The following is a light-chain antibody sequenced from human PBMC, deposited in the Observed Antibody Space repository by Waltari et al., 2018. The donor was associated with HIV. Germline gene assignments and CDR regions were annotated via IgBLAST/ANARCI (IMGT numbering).Light chain of an antibody. J-gene: IGLJ3*02. V-gene: IGLV1-47*01. Sequence: QSVVTQPPSASGTPGQNISISCSGDISNLGGNFVYWYQQRPWPAPRLLSYWNDQRPSGVPDRVSGSKSATSASLAISGLRSEDEADYHCSTWDNSLSHWVFGGGTKVTVL. CDR1: ISNLGGNF. CDR3: STWDNSLSHWV. CDR2: WND.